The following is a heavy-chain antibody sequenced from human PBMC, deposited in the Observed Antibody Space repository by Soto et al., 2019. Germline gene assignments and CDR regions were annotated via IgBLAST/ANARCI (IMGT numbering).Heavy chain of an antibody. CDR1: GFTFSSYG. CDR2: IWYDGNSK. V-gene: IGHV3-33*01. J-gene: IGHJ4*02. D-gene: IGHD7-27*01. CDR3: ARDSSSGEGFDF. Sequence: PGGSLRLSCAAPGFTFSSYGMHWVRQAPGKGLEWMAVIWYDGNSKDYGDSVRGRFTVSRDNSKNTLYLQMDSLRAEDTAVYYCARDSSSGEGFDFWGQGTLVTVSS.